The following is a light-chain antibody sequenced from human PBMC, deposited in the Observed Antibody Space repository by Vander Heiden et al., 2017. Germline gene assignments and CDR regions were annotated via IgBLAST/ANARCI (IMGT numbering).Light chain of an antibody. CDR2: EVS. CDR1: SSDVGSYNL. Sequence: QSALTQPASVSGSPGQSITISCTGTSSDVGSYNLVSWYQQHPGKAPKLMIYEVSKRPSVVSNRFSGSKSGNTASLTISGLQAEDEADYYCCSYAGSSTHVVFGGGTKLTVL. CDR3: CSYAGSSTHVV. J-gene: IGLJ2*01. V-gene: IGLV2-23*02.